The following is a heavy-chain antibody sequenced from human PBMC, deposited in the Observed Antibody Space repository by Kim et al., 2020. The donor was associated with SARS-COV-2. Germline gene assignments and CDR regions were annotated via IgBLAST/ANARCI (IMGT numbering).Heavy chain of an antibody. D-gene: IGHD1-1*01. V-gene: IGHV4-61*01. CDR2: IYYSGST. Sequence: SETLSLTCTVSGGSVSSGSYYWSWIRQPPGKGLEWIGYIYYSGSTNYNPSLKSRVTISVDTSKNQFSLKLSSVTAADTAVYYCASGTLRHNRYWGQGTLVTVSS. CDR3: ASGTLRHNRY. CDR1: GGSVSSGSYY. J-gene: IGHJ4*02.